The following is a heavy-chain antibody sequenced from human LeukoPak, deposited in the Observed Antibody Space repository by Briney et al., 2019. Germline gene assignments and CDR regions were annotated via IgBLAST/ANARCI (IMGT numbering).Heavy chain of an antibody. J-gene: IGHJ4*02. CDR1: GYTFNLFG. V-gene: IGHV1-18*01. Sequence: GASVKVSCKASGYTFNLFGFSWVRQAPGQGLEWMGWISGYNGDTKNARKFQGRVTMTTDTSRSTVYMELRSLTSDDTAVYYCARDRDITAVTRTRLDYWGQGTLVIVSS. D-gene: IGHD6-13*01. CDR2: ISGYNGDT. CDR3: ARDRDITAVTRTRLDY.